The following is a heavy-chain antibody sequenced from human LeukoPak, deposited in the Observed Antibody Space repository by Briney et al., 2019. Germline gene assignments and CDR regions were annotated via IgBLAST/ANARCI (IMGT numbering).Heavy chain of an antibody. CDR3: ARATAMVFDY. V-gene: IGHV4-59*08. J-gene: IGHJ4*02. D-gene: IGHD5-18*01. Sequence: SETLSLTCTGSGGSISSYYWSWIRPPPGKGLKWIGYIYYSGSTNYNPSLKSRVTISVDTSKNQFSLKLSSVTAADTAVYYCARATAMVFDYWGQGTLVTVSS. CDR1: GGSISSYY. CDR2: IYYSGST.